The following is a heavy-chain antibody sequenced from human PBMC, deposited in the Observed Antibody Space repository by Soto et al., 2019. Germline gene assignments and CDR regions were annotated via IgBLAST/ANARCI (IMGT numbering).Heavy chain of an antibody. Sequence: LSLTCTVSGGSISSYYWSWIRQPPGKGLEWIGYIYYSGSTNYNPSLKGRVTISVDTSKNQFSLKLSSVTAADTAVYYCARNLRIAVRINWFDPWGQGTLVTVSS. CDR1: GGSISSYY. CDR2: IYYSGST. CDR3: ARNLRIAVRINWFDP. J-gene: IGHJ5*02. D-gene: IGHD6-19*01. V-gene: IGHV4-59*08.